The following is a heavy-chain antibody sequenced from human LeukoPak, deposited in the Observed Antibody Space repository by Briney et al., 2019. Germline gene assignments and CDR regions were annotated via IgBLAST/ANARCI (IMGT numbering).Heavy chain of an antibody. CDR3: AKFFTGEYVRAFDV. V-gene: IGHV3-30*18. D-gene: IGHD3-10*02. Sequence: GGSLRLSCAASGFTFSSYGMHWVRQAPGKGLEWVAVISYDGSNKYYADSVKGRFTISRDNSKNTLYLQMNSLRAEDTAVYYCAKFFTGEYVRAFDVWGQGTMVTVSS. J-gene: IGHJ3*01. CDR2: ISYDGSNK. CDR1: GFTFSSYG.